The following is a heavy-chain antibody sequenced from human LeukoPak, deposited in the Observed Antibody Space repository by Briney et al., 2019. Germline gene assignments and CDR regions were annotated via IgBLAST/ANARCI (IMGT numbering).Heavy chain of an antibody. CDR1: GFTFSSYW. J-gene: IGHJ5*02. Sequence: GGSLRLSCAASGFTFSSYWMSWVRQAPGKGLEWVANIKQDGSEKYYVDSVKGRFTASRDNAKNSLYLQMNSLRAEDTAVYYCARGEYYYDSSGYYWFDPWGQGTLVTVSS. V-gene: IGHV3-7*01. CDR2: IKQDGSEK. D-gene: IGHD3-22*01. CDR3: ARGEYYYDSSGYYWFDP.